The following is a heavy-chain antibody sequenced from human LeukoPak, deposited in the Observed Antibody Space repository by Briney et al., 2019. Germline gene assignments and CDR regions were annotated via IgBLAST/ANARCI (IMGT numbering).Heavy chain of an antibody. D-gene: IGHD3-22*01. CDR3: TGGRYYDSSAYVF. CDR1: GFTFSGSA. Sequence: GGSLRLSCAASGFTFSGSAMHWVRQASGKGLEWVGRIRNKANSYATEYAASVQGRFTISRDDSNNTAYLQMNSLKTADTAVYYCTGGRYYDSSAYVFWGQGTLVTVSS. CDR2: IRNKANSYAT. V-gene: IGHV3-73*01. J-gene: IGHJ4*02.